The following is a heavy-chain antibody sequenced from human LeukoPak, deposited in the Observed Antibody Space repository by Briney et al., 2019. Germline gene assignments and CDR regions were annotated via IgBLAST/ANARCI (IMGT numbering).Heavy chain of an antibody. D-gene: IGHD6-13*01. J-gene: IGHJ4*02. Sequence: PGGSLRLSCAASGFTFSSYAMSWIRQAPGKGLEWVSAISGSGGTTYYADSVKGRFTISRDNSKNTLYLQMNSLRAEDTAVYYCAKEGEYVAAAGSDYFDYWGQGTLVTVSS. V-gene: IGHV3-23*01. CDR3: AKEGEYVAAAGSDYFDY. CDR2: ISGSGGTT. CDR1: GFTFSSYA.